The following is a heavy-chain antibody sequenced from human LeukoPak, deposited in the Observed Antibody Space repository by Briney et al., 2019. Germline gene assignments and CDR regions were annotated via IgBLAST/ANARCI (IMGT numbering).Heavy chain of an antibody. D-gene: IGHD3-9*01. J-gene: IGHJ6*03. CDR2: IIPIFGTA. CDR3: ARLRDDTSLYYYYMDV. Sequence: GASVKVSCKASGGTFSSYAISWVRQAPGQGLEWMGRIIPIFGTANHAQKFQGRVTITADKSTSTAYMELSSLRSEDTAVYYCARLRDDTSLYYYYMDVWGKGTTVTVSS. CDR1: GGTFSSYA. V-gene: IGHV1-69*06.